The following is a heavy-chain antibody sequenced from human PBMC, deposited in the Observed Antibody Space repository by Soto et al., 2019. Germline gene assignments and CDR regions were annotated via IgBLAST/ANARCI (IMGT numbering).Heavy chain of an antibody. CDR2: ISAYNGNT. CDR3: ARGAYYDFWSGYARLHY. Sequence: QVQMVQSGAEVKKPGASVKVSWKASGYTFTSYGISWVRQAPGQGLEWMGWISAYNGNTNYAQKLQGRVTMTTDTSTSTAYMELRSLRSDDTAVYYCARGAYYDFWSGYARLHYWGQGTLVTVSS. D-gene: IGHD3-3*01. V-gene: IGHV1-18*01. J-gene: IGHJ4*02. CDR1: GYTFTSYG.